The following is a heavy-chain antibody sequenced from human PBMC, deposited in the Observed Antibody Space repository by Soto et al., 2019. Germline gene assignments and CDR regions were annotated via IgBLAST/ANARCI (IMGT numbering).Heavy chain of an antibody. D-gene: IGHD1-26*01. CDR2: IYYSGST. V-gene: IGHV4-59*08. J-gene: IGHJ5*01. Sequence: SEALSVTCTVSGGTVSRYYWGWFRQPLGKGLEWIGYIYYSGSTKYNPSLKSRVTMSVDTSNNQFSLKVSSVTAADTAVYYCSCHSYSDSARYQIDSWGLRALVTV. CDR3: SCHSYSDSARYQIDS. CDR1: GGTVSRYY.